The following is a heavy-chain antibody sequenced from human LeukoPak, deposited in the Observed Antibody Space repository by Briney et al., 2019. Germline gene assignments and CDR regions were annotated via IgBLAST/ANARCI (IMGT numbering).Heavy chain of an antibody. J-gene: IGHJ3*01. CDR3: GKGGAWEQKGKDAFDL. V-gene: IGHV3-7*01. D-gene: IGHD1-26*01. CDR1: GFPFSSYW. Sequence: PGGSLRLSCVASGFPFSSYWMTWVRQAPGKGLEWVANIKQDGSKKSYVDSVKGRFTISRDNAKNSLYLQMNNLRAEDTAVYYCGKGGAWEQKGKDAFDLWGQGTMVTVSS. CDR2: IKQDGSKK.